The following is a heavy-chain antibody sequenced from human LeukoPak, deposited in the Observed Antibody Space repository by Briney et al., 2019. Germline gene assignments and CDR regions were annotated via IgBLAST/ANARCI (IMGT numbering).Heavy chain of an antibody. CDR2: INSDGSST. CDR3: ARDHRGSGSRYYYYYMDV. CDR1: GFTFSSYW. D-gene: IGHD3-10*01. Sequence: GGSLRLSCAASGFTFSSYWMHWVRQAPGKGLVWVSRINSDGSSTSYADSVKGRFTISRDNAKNTLYLQMNSLRAEDTAVYYCARDHRGSGSRYYYYYMDVWGKGTTVTISS. J-gene: IGHJ6*03. V-gene: IGHV3-74*01.